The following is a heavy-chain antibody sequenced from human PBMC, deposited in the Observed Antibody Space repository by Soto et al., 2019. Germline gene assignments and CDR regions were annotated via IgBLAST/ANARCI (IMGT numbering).Heavy chain of an antibody. Sequence: QVQLVQSGAEVKKPGSSVKVSCKASGGTFSSYAISWVRQAPGQGLEWMGGIIPIFGTANYAQKFQGRVTITADESTSTAYMELSSRRSEDTAVYYCAVATYCGGDCGWGVVWFDPWGQGTLVTVSS. J-gene: IGHJ5*02. CDR3: AVATYCGGDCGWGVVWFDP. CDR1: GGTFSSYA. D-gene: IGHD2-21*02. V-gene: IGHV1-69*01. CDR2: IIPIFGTA.